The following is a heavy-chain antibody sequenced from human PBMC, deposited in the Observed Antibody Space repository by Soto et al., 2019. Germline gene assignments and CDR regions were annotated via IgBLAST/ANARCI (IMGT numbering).Heavy chain of an antibody. CDR2: IIPIFGTA. J-gene: IGHJ6*02. Sequence: VQLVQSGAEVKKPGSSVKVSCKASGGTFSSYAISWVRQAPGQGLEWMGGIIPIFGTANYAQKFQGRVTITADKSTSTAYMVLSSLRSEDTAVYYCARGGVLRFLEWPPYYYYGMDVWGQGTTVTVSS. D-gene: IGHD3-3*01. CDR3: ARGGVLRFLEWPPYYYYGMDV. CDR1: GGTFSSYA. V-gene: IGHV1-69*06.